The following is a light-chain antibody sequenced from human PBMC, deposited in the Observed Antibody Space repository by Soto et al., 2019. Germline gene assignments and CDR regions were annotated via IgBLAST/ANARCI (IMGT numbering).Light chain of an antibody. CDR3: SSYAGSNNWV. CDR2: EIS. J-gene: IGLJ3*02. Sequence: QSALTQPPSASRSPGQSVTISCTGTSSDVGGYNYVSWYQQYPGKAPKVMMYEISKRPSGVPDRFSGSKSGNTASLTVSGLQAEDEADYYCSSYAGSNNWVFGGGTKLTVL. V-gene: IGLV2-8*02. CDR1: SSDVGGYNY.